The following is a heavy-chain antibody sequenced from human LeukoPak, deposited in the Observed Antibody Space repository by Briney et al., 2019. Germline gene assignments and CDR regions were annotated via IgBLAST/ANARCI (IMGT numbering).Heavy chain of an antibody. V-gene: IGHV3-11*01. CDR2: ITSSDFRGYSI. CDR1: GFTFSDYY. J-gene: IGHJ6*03. CDR3: ARVASGYHWRGTAYYYYYMDI. D-gene: IGHD3-22*01. Sequence: PGGSLRLSCAASGFTFSDYYMSWLRQAPGKGLEWLSYITSSDFRGYSIYYADSVKGRFTISRDNAKNSLYLQMNSLRAEDTALYYCARVASGYHWRGTAYYYYYMDIWGKGTPVTIS.